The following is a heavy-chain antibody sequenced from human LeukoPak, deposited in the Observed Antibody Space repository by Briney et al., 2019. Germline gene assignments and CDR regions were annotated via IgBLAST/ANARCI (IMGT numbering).Heavy chain of an antibody. D-gene: IGHD2-15*01. CDR1: GYTFTSYY. J-gene: IGHJ6*02. V-gene: IGHV1-46*01. CDR2: INPSGGST. Sequence: ASVKVSCKASGYTFTSYYMHWVRQAPGQGLEWMGIINPSGGSTSYAQKFQGRVTMTRDTSTSTVYMELSSLRSEDTAVYYCARDFVVVVAATTYYYYGMGVWGQGTTVTVSS. CDR3: ARDFVVVVAATTYYYYGMGV.